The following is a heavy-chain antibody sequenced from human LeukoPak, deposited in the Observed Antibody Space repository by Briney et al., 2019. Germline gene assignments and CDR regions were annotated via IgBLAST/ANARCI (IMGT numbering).Heavy chain of an antibody. CDR2: ISAYNGNT. Sequence: WASVKVSCKASGYTFTSYGISWVRQAPGQGLEWMGWISAYNGNTNYAQKLQGRVTMTTDTSTSTAYMELRSLRSDDTAVYYCARGGYGYSAWDYYYYMDVWGKGTTVTVSS. D-gene: IGHD5-18*01. J-gene: IGHJ6*03. V-gene: IGHV1-18*01. CDR1: GYTFTSYG. CDR3: ARGGYGYSAWDYYYYMDV.